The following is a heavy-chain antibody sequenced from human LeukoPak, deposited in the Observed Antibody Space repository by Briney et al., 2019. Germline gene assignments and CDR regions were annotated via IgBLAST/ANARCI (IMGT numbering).Heavy chain of an antibody. CDR3: VRQLVS. CDR1: GFTFSSYS. D-gene: IGHD6-6*01. J-gene: IGHJ5*02. V-gene: IGHV3-21*01. CDR2: ITSSGTYI. Sequence: GGSLRLSCAASGFTFSSYSMNWVRQAPGKGLEWVSLITSSGTYIYYADSLKGRFTISRDNAKNSLYLQMNSLRTEDTAVYYCVRQLVSWGQGTLVTVSS.